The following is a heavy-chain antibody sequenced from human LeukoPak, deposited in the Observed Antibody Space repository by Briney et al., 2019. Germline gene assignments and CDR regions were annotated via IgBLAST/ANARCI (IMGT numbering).Heavy chain of an antibody. J-gene: IGHJ4*02. CDR2: ISSNGGST. D-gene: IGHD6-13*01. Sequence: GGSLRLSCAASGFTFSSYAMHWVRQAPGKGLEYVSGISSNGGSTYYANSVKGRFTISRDSSKNTLYLQMGSLRAEDMAVYYCARGEDCSSSWDYWGQGTLVTVSS. CDR3: ARGEDCSSSWDY. CDR1: GFTFSSYA. V-gene: IGHV3-64*01.